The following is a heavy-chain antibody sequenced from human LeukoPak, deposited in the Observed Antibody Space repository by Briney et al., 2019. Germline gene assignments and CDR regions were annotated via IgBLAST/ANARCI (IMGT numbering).Heavy chain of an antibody. CDR2: IYYSGST. CDR3: ARRSGI. V-gene: IGHV4-59*08. J-gene: IGHJ3*02. CDR1: GGSISNYH. Sequence: PSETLSLTCTVSGGSISNYHWSWIRQPPGKGLEWIGYIYYSGSTNYNPSLKSRVTISIDTSKNQFSLKLRSVTAADTAVYYCARRSGIWGQGTMVTVSS.